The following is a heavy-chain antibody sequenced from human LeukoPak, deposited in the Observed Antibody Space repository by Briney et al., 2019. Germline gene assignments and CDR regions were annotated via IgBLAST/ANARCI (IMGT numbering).Heavy chain of an antibody. J-gene: IGHJ4*02. D-gene: IGHD1-26*01. Sequence: GGSLRLSCAASGFTFSSYAMSWVRQVPGKGLEWVSAISGSGDSTYYADSVKGRFTISRDNSENTLYLQMNSLRAEDTAVYYCAKPGGNYHYYFDYWSQGTLVTVSS. V-gene: IGHV3-23*01. CDR3: AKPGGNYHYYFDY. CDR1: GFTFSSYA. CDR2: ISGSGDST.